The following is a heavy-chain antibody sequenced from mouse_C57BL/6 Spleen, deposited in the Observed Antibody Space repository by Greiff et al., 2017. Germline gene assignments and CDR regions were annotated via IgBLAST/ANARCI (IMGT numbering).Heavy chain of an antibody. CDR1: GYTFTDYY. Sequence: VQLQQSGPELVKPGASVKISCKASGYTFTDYYMNWVKQSHGKSLEWIGDINPNNGGTSYNQKFKGKATLTVDKSSSTAYMELRSLTSADSAVYYCARLGSYYYGSTPNWYFDVWGTGTTVTVSS. D-gene: IGHD1-1*01. V-gene: IGHV1-26*01. CDR3: ARLGSYYYGSTPNWYFDV. J-gene: IGHJ1*03. CDR2: INPNNGGT.